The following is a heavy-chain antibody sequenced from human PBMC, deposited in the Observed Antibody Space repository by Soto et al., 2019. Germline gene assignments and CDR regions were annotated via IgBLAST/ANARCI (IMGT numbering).Heavy chain of an antibody. CDR3: TTGPFIAGDY. J-gene: IGHJ4*02. CDR2: ITSSGDST. CDR1: GFPFSNFA. Sequence: EVQLLESGGGLVQPGGSLRLSCGASGFPFSNFAMSWVRQAPGKGLEWVSVITSSGDSTYFADSVKGRFTISRDNSKNTLYLQLNSLRAEDTATYYCTTGPFIAGDYWCQGTLVTVSS. D-gene: IGHD1-1*01. V-gene: IGHV3-23*01.